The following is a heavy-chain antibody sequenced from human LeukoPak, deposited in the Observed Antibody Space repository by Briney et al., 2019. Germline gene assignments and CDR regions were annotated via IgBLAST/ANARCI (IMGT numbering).Heavy chain of an antibody. D-gene: IGHD6-19*01. Sequence: SETLSLTCTVSGGSISSYYWSWIRQPPGKGLEWIGYIYYSGSTNYNPSLKSRVTISVDTSKSQFSLKLSSVTAADTAVYYCARDGGSGWAPFDYWGQGTLVTVSS. V-gene: IGHV4-59*01. CDR1: GGSISSYY. J-gene: IGHJ4*02. CDR3: ARDGGSGWAPFDY. CDR2: IYYSGST.